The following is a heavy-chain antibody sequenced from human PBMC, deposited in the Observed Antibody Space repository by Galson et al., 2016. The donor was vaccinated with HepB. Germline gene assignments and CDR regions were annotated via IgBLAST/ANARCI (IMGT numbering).Heavy chain of an antibody. J-gene: IGHJ5*02. D-gene: IGHD6-13*01. CDR2: IYPDDSDT. CDR3: ARLWPSSSNWGVFDP. CDR1: GYRFTSHW. V-gene: IGHV5-51*01. Sequence: QSGAEVKKPGESLKISCKGSGYRFTSHWIAWVRQMPGKGLEWMGIIYPDDSDTRYSPSFQGQVTISADKSIRTAYLQWSSLKAADTAMYYCARLWPSSSNWGVFDPWGQGTLGTVSS.